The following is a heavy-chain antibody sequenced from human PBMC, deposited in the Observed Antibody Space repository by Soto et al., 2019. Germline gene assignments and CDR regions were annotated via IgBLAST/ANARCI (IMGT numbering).Heavy chain of an antibody. CDR1: GYTFTNYG. J-gene: IGHJ5*02. V-gene: IGHV1-18*04. CDR2: ISTNSGHT. Sequence: QVQLVQSGTEVKKPGASVKVSCKASGYTFTNYGITWVRQAPGQGLEWMGWISTNSGHTDYAQKFRGRVTMNTDRTTTTAYMDLRSLRSDDTAVYYCAREEYRQVDHWGQGTLVTVSS. CDR3: AREEYRQVDH. D-gene: IGHD3-16*02.